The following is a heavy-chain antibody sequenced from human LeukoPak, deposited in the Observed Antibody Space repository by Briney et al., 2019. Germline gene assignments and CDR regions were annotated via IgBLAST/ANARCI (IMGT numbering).Heavy chain of an antibody. J-gene: IGHJ4*02. CDR3: ARDSSGGYDFDY. D-gene: IGHD5-12*01. CDR2: ISSSIYI. Sequence: EAGGSLRLSCAPSGFTFSSYSMNWVRQAPGKGLDWVSSISSSIYIDYADSVKGRFTISRDNAKNSLYLQMNSLRAEDTAVYYCARDSSGGYDFDYWGQGTLVTVSS. CDR1: GFTFSSYS. V-gene: IGHV3-21*01.